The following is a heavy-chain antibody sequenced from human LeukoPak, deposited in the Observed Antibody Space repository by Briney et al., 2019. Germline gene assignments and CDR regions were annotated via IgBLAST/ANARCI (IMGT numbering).Heavy chain of an antibody. CDR1: GYSISSGYY. CDR2: IYHSGST. Sequence: SETLSLTCAVSGYSISSGYYWGWIRQPPGKGLELIGSIYHSGSTYYNPSLKSRVTISVDTSKNQFSLKLSSVTAADTAVYYCARDGGYYGSGSYYYYYGMDVWGKGTTVTVSS. D-gene: IGHD3-10*01. V-gene: IGHV4-38-2*02. CDR3: ARDGGYYGSGSYYYYYGMDV. J-gene: IGHJ6*04.